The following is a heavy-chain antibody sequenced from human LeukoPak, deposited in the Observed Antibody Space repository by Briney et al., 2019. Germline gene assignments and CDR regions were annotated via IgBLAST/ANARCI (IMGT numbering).Heavy chain of an antibody. Sequence: ASVKVSCKASGYTFTSYDINWVRQATGQGLEWMGWMNPNSGNTGYAQEFQGRVTMTRNTSISTAYMELSSLRSEDTAVYYCARSPAGIAETFNYWGQGALVTVSS. CDR2: MNPNSGNT. D-gene: IGHD6-13*01. V-gene: IGHV1-8*01. J-gene: IGHJ4*02. CDR1: GYTFTSYD. CDR3: ARSPAGIAETFNY.